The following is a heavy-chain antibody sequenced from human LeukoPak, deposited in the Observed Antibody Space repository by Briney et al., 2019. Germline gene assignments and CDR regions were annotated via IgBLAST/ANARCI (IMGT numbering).Heavy chain of an antibody. Sequence: GGSLRLSCAASGFTFSSYGMHWVRQAPGKGLEWVAFIRYDGSNKYYADSVKGRFTISRDNSKNTLYLQMNSLRAEDTAVYYCARRPLSSGWHPLGYWGQGTLVTVSS. D-gene: IGHD6-19*01. V-gene: IGHV3-30*02. CDR1: GFTFSSYG. CDR2: IRYDGSNK. J-gene: IGHJ4*02. CDR3: ARRPLSSGWHPLGY.